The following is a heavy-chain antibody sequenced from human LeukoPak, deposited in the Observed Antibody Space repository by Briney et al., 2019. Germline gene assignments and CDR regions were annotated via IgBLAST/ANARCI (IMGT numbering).Heavy chain of an antibody. D-gene: IGHD5-18*01. J-gene: IGHJ3*02. CDR1: GFSFSTFA. Sequence: AESLRLSCAVPGFSFSTFAMHWVRQTPGRGLDWGSVSSCGGSDKYYADSVKGRFTISRDNSKNTLYLQMNRLRAADTAIYYCGRGGYRLGHGNDAFDIWGQGTLVTVSS. CDR3: GRGGYRLGHGNDAFDI. CDR2: SSCGGSDK. V-gene: IGHV3-30*04.